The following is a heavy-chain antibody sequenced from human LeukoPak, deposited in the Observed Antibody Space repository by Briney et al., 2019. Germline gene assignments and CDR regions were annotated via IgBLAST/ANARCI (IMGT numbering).Heavy chain of an antibody. CDR3: AKDWWDYGDYS. CDR2: ISNDGGSK. Sequence: GRSLRLSCAASGFTFSSYSMHWVRQAPGKGLECVAVISNDGGSKYYADSVKGRFTISRDNSKNTLYLQMNSLRAEDTAVYYCAKDWWDYGDYSRGQGTLVTVSS. D-gene: IGHD4-17*01. J-gene: IGHJ4*02. V-gene: IGHV3-30-3*01. CDR1: GFTFSSYS.